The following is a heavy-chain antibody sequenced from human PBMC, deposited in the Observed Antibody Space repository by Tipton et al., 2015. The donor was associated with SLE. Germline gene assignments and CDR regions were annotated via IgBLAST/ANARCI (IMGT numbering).Heavy chain of an antibody. J-gene: IGHJ4*02. V-gene: IGHV4-34*01. CDR1: GGSFSGYY. D-gene: IGHD1-1*01. Sequence: TLSLTCAVYGGSFSGYYWSWIRQPPGKGLEWIGEINHSGSTNYNPSLKSRVTISIDTSKNQFSMKLSSVTAADTAVYYCAGALASFDYWGQRTLVTVSS. CDR3: AGALASFDY. CDR2: INHSGST.